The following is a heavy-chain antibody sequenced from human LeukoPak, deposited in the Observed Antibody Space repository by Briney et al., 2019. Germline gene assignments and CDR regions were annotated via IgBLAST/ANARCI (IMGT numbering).Heavy chain of an antibody. CDR1: GGSISSSSYY. D-gene: IGHD6-13*01. Sequence: SETLSLTCTVSGGSISSSSYYWGWIRQPPGKGLEWIGSIYYSGSTYYNPSLKSRVTISVDTSNNQFSLKLSSVTAADTAVYYCARLAVSSWYAPFDYWGQGTLVTVSS. CDR3: ARLAVSSWYAPFDY. J-gene: IGHJ4*02. V-gene: IGHV4-39*01. CDR2: IYYSGST.